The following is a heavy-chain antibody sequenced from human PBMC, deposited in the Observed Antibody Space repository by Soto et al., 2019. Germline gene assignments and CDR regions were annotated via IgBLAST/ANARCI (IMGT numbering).Heavy chain of an antibody. Sequence: PSETLSLTCTVSGGSVSSGSYYWSWIRQPPGKGLEWIGDIYYSGSTNYNTSLKSRVTISVDTSKNQFSLKLSSVTAADTAVYYCAPDVDTAMVAFDYWGQGTLVTVSS. D-gene: IGHD5-18*01. J-gene: IGHJ4*02. CDR2: IYYSGST. CDR3: APDVDTAMVAFDY. V-gene: IGHV4-61*01. CDR1: GGSVSSGSYY.